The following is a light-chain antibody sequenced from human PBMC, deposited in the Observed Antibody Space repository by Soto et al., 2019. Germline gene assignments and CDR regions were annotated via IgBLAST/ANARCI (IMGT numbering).Light chain of an antibody. J-gene: IGLJ1*01. CDR3: SSYSRTSFYV. CDR1: SSDVATYNY. V-gene: IGLV2-14*01. Sequence: QSALTQPASLSGSPGQSITISCTGSSSDVATYNYVSWYQQHPGKAPKLMIYEVSNRPSGVSNRFSGSKSGNTASLTISGLQAEDEADYYCSSYSRTSFYVFGTGTKLTVL. CDR2: EVS.